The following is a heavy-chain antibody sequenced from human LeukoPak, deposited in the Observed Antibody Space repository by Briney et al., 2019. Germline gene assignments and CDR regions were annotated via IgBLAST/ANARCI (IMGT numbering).Heavy chain of an antibody. D-gene: IGHD6-19*01. J-gene: IGHJ6*02. CDR2: IYSGGST. CDR1: GFTVSSNY. V-gene: IGHV3-53*01. Sequence: PGGSLRLSCAASGFTVSSNYMSWVRQAPGKGLEWVSVIYSGGSTYYADSVKGRFTISRDNSKNTLYLQMNSLRAEDTAVYYCARGDRGWYNYGMDVWGQGTTVTVSS. CDR3: ARGDRGWYNYGMDV.